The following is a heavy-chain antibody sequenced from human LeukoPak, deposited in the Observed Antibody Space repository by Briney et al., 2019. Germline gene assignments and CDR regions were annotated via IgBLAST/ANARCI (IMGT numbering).Heavy chain of an antibody. Sequence: GGSLRLSCAASGFTFSRIAMSWVRQAPGKGLEWVSAIRSNGETVYNADSVKGRFTISRDNSGQTLFLQMSSLRVEDTATYYCAKGQELDDGVFDSWGQGTLVTVS. D-gene: IGHD1-1*01. J-gene: IGHJ4*02. V-gene: IGHV3-23*01. CDR1: GFTFSRIA. CDR3: AKGQELDDGVFDS. CDR2: IRSNGETV.